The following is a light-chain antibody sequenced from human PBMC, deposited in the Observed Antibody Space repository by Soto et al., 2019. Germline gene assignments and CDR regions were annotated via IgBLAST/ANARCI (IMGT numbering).Light chain of an antibody. CDR2: DAS. V-gene: IGLV2-14*01. CDR1: SSDVGGYNY. CDR3: SSYTSSGTYV. J-gene: IGLJ1*01. Sequence: QSALAQPASVSGSPGQSITIPCTGTSSDVGGYNYVSWYQQHPGKAPKLMIYDASNRPSGVSIRFSGSKSGNTASLTISGLQAEDGADYFCSSYTSSGTYVFGTGTKVTVL.